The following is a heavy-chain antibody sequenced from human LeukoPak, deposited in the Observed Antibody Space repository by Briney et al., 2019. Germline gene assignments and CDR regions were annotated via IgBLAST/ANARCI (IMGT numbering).Heavy chain of an antibody. D-gene: IGHD2-2*01. J-gene: IGHJ4*02. CDR2: MYSSGST. CDR3: ARGYCTSTSCSENRYYFDS. CDR1: GGSITSAGYS. V-gene: IGHV4-61*02. Sequence: SQTLSLTCTVSGGSITSAGYSWGWIRQPAGKGLEWIGRMYSSGSTNSNPSLKIRVPISVDTSKNQFSLKLSSVTAADTAVYYCARGYCTSTSCSENRYYFDSRGQGTLVTVSS.